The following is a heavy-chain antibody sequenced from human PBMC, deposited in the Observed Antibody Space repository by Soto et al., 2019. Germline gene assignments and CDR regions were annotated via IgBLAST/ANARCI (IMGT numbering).Heavy chain of an antibody. D-gene: IGHD5-12*01. CDR1: GFTFSSYA. V-gene: IGHV3-23*01. CDR2: ISGGGGST. Sequence: GGSLRLSCAASGFTFSSYAMSWVRQAPGKGLEWVSGISGGGGSTYYADSVKGRFTISRDNSKNTLYLQMNSLRAEDTAVYYCAKSLSSGYPYYFDSWGQGTLVTVSS. CDR3: AKSLSSGYPYYFDS. J-gene: IGHJ4*02.